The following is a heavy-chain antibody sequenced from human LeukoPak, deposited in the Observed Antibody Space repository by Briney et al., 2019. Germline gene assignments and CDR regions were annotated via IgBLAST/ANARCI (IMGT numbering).Heavy chain of an antibody. CDR1: GFTFRNYW. V-gene: IGHV3-74*01. CDR3: TTTFEF. D-gene: IGHD1-1*01. J-gene: IGHJ4*02. CDR2: VDLDGTGT. Sequence: GGSLRLSCAASGFTFRNYWMHWVRQVPGKGLVWVSRVDLDGTGTSYADSVKGRFTISSDNAKNTLSLQMYSLRAEDTAVYYCTTTFEFWGQGTLVTVPS.